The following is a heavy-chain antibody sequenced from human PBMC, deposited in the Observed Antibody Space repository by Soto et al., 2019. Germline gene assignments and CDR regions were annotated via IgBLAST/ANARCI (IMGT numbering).Heavy chain of an antibody. CDR1: GGSVSSGSYY. Sequence: QVQLQESGPGLVKPSETLSLTCTVSGGSVSSGSYYWSWIRQPPGKGLEWIGYIYYSGSTNYNPSLKSRVTISVDTSKNQCSLKLSSVTAADTAVYYCARDLSGDIWGQGTLVTVSS. V-gene: IGHV4-61*01. J-gene: IGHJ4*02. D-gene: IGHD7-27*01. CDR2: IYYSGST. CDR3: ARDLSGDI.